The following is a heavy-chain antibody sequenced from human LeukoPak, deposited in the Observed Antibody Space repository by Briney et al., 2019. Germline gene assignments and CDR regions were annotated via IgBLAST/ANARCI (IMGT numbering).Heavy chain of an antibody. D-gene: IGHD6-19*01. J-gene: IGHJ4*02. CDR1: GFTFSSYA. CDR2: ISGSGGST. V-gene: IGHV3-23*01. CDR3: AKQQRAAVADDLDY. Sequence: VGSLRLSCAPSGFTFSSYAMSCVRQAPGRGLERVSAISGSGGSTYYADSVKGRFTISRDNSKNTLYLQMNSLRAEDTAVYYCAKQQRAAVADDLDYWGQGTLVTASS.